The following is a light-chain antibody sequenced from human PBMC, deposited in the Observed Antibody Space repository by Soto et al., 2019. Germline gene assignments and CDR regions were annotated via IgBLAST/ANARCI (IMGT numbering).Light chain of an antibody. J-gene: IGLJ1*01. CDR1: SNDIGGYNT. CDR2: AVS. V-gene: IGLV2-14*01. CDR3: SSYVGDRTDV. Sequence: HSVLTQPASVSGSPGQSITISCTGTSNDIGGYNTVSWYQQHPGKAPKLMIYAVSNRPSGVSNRFSGSKSGNTASLTISGLQAEDEADYYCSSYVGDRTDVFGTGTKLTVL.